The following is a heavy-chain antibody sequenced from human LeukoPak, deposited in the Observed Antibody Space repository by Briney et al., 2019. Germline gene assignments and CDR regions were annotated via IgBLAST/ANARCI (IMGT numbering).Heavy chain of an antibody. D-gene: IGHD3-3*01. CDR2: ISHDGKNK. CDR1: GFTFSNYG. J-gene: IGHJ4*02. V-gene: IGHV3-30*03. Sequence: PGGSLRLSCAASGFTFSNYGMHWVRQAPGKGLEWVVVISHDGKNKDYVDSVKGRFTISRDNSKNTLSLQMNSLRAEDTAVYYCARGPGDFWSGYYTNWGQGTLVTVSS. CDR3: ARGPGDFWSGYYTN.